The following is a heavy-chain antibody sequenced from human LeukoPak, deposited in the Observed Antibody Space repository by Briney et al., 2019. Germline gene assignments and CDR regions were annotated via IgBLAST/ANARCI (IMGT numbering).Heavy chain of an antibody. Sequence: PSETLSLTCTVSGGSISSYYWSWIRQPPGKGLEWIGYIYYSGSTNYNPSLKSRVTISVDTSKNQFSLKLSSVTAADTAVYYCARRVAARPNRSHYYYYYMDVWGKGTTVTVAS. CDR2: IYYSGST. CDR3: ARRVAARPNRSHYYYYYMDV. V-gene: IGHV4-59*01. J-gene: IGHJ6*03. D-gene: IGHD6-6*01. CDR1: GGSISSYY.